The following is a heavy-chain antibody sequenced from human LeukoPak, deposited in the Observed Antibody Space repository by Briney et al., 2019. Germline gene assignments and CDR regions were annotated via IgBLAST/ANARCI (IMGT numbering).Heavy chain of an antibody. CDR3: AKDPPYGSGSYVFDY. D-gene: IGHD3-10*01. V-gene: IGHV3-23*01. J-gene: IGHJ4*02. Sequence: PGASLRLSCAASGFTFSSYAMSWVRQAPGKGLEWVSAISGSGGSTYYADSVKGRFTISRDNSKNTLYLQMNSLRAEDTAVYYCAKDPPYGSGSYVFDYWGQGPLVTVSS. CDR2: ISGSGGST. CDR1: GFTFSSYA.